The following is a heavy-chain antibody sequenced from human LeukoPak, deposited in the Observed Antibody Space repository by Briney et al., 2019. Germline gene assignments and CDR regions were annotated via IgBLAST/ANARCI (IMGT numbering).Heavy chain of an antibody. V-gene: IGHV3-7*01. CDR2: IKQEGREK. Sequence: QAGGSLRLSGAASGFTFSSYWMSWVRQAPGKGREGVANIKQEGREKYYVDSVKGRFTISRDNAKNSLYLQMNSLRAEDTAVYYCARDRAMVRGVILYWGQGTLVTVSS. CDR1: GFTFSSYW. D-gene: IGHD3-10*01. J-gene: IGHJ4*02. CDR3: ARDRAMVRGVILY.